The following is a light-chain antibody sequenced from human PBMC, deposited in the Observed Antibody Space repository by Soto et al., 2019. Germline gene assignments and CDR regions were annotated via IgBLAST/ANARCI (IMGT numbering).Light chain of an antibody. Sequence: DIQMTQSPSTLSASVGDRVTITWRASQTINSWLAWYQQKPGKAPKVLIYDASSLESGVPSRFSGSGSGTEFTLTISSLQPDDFATYYCQQYNSYSPLTFGGGTKVEIK. CDR1: QTINSW. CDR3: QQYNSYSPLT. V-gene: IGKV1-5*01. CDR2: DAS. J-gene: IGKJ4*01.